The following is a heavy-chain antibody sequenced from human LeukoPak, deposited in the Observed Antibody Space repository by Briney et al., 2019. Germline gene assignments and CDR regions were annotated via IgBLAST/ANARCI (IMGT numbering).Heavy chain of an antibody. CDR2: IKQDGSEK. D-gene: IGHD1-26*01. CDR3: AISGSQPFDY. V-gene: IGHV3-7*01. J-gene: IGHJ4*02. Sequence: GGSLRLSCAASGFIFSSYWMSWVRQAPGKGLGWVANIKQDGSEKYYVDSVKGRFTISRDNAKNSLYLQMNSLRAEDTAVYYCAISGSQPFDYWGQGTLVTVSS. CDR1: GFIFSSYW.